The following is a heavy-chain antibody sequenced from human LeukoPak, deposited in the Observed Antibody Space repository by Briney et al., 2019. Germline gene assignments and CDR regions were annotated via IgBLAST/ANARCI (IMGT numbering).Heavy chain of an antibody. V-gene: IGHV3-23*01. CDR3: ASNLKVSGYYYGIDV. Sequence: GGSLRLSCAASGFTFSSYAMSWVRQAPGKGLEWVSAISGSGGSTYYADSVKGRFTISRDNSKNTLYLQMNSLRAEDTAVYYCASNLKVSGYYYGIDVWGQGTTVTVSS. CDR2: ISGSGGST. D-gene: IGHD1-26*01. CDR1: GFTFSSYA. J-gene: IGHJ6*02.